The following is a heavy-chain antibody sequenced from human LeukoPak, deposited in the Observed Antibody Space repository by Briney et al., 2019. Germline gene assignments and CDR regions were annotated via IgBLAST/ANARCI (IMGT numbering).Heavy chain of an antibody. J-gene: IGHJ4*02. CDR3: ASRGRYYFDY. D-gene: IGHD1-14*01. CDR1: GFTFSSYG. CDR2: ISYDGSNK. V-gene: IGHV3-30*03. Sequence: GGSLRLSCAASGFTFSSYGMHWVRQAPGKGLEWVAVISYDGSNKYYADSVKGRFTISRDNSKNTLFLQINSLRADDTALYYCASRGRYYFDYWGQGTLVTVSS.